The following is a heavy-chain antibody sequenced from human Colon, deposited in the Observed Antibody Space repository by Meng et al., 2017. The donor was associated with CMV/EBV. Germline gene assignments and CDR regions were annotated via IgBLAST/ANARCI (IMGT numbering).Heavy chain of an antibody. CDR3: VRDAGNWILDH. Sequence: QVSLVLSCNELKKPGASVFVARQTYGYIFDNYGISWVRQAPGQGLEWMGFIRDADRFTDYAQIFRGRVTMTADRSTTTAYMEVRSLGSEDTAIYYCVRDAGNWILDHWGQGTLVTVSS. CDR2: IRDADRFT. CDR1: GYIFDNYG. D-gene: IGHD1-1*01. V-gene: IGHV1-18*01. J-gene: IGHJ4*02.